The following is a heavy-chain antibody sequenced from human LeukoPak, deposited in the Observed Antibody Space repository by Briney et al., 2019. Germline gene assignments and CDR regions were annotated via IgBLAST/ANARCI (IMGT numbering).Heavy chain of an antibody. CDR3: ARDHGSGRRWFDP. V-gene: IGHV4-34*01. CDR2: INHSGST. CDR1: GGSFSGYY. Sequence: PSETLSLTCAVYGGSFSGYYWSWIRQPPGKGLEWIGEINHSGSTNYNPSLKSRVTISVDTSKNQFSLKLSSVTAADTAVYYCARDHGSGRRWFDPWGQGTLVTVSS. D-gene: IGHD3-10*01. J-gene: IGHJ5*02.